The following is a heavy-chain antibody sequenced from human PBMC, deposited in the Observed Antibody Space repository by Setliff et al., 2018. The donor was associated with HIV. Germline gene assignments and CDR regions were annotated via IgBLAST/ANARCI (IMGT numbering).Heavy chain of an antibody. J-gene: IGHJ4*02. Sequence: SSPTLANPAPPLTLTCTISGFSLRTSGVGVGWIRQPPGKALAWLDLIYWDDEKRYSPSLKSRLTITKDILKNQVVLTLTNMDPVDTATYYCAHSRCSGGSCYAESVFDYWGQGTLVTVSS. CDR3: AHSRCSGGSCYAESVFDY. V-gene: IGHV2-5*02. D-gene: IGHD2-15*01. CDR1: GFSLRTSGVG. CDR2: IYWDDEK.